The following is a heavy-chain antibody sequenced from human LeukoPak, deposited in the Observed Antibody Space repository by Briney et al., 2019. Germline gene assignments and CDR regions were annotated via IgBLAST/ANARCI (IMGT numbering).Heavy chain of an antibody. CDR2: IKSKTDGGTT. Sequence: PGGSLRLSCAASGFTFSNAWMSWVRQAPGKGLEWVGRIKSKTDGGTTDYAAPVKGRFTISRDDSKNTLYLHMNSLKTEDTAVYYCTTGRDYYDSSGYLNWGQGTLVTVSS. CDR3: TTGRDYYDSSGYLN. D-gene: IGHD3-22*01. V-gene: IGHV3-15*01. CDR1: GFTFSNAW. J-gene: IGHJ4*02.